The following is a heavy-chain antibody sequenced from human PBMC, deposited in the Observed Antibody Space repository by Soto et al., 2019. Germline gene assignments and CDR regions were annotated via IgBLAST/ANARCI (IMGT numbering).Heavy chain of an antibody. CDR1: GLTISNAW. D-gene: IGHD3-3*01. V-gene: IGHV3-15*01. CDR2: IKSKTDVGTT. Sequence: EVQLVESGGGLVRPGGSLSLSCAASGLTISNAWMRWVRQAPGAGLQWVGRIKSKTDVGTTHYAAPVKGRFTISRDYSKTTLDLQLNRLKAEQTVGYYCTTSRILSELWRGYYDTWGQGILVTVSS. CDR3: TTSRILSELWRGYYDT. J-gene: IGHJ4*02.